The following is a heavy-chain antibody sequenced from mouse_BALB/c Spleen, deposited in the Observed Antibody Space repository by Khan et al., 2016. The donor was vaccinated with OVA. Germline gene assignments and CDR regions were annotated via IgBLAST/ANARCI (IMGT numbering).Heavy chain of an antibody. CDR3: ARDGSRYNYAMDY. D-gene: IGHD2-3*01. CDR2: ISSSGST. J-gene: IGHJ4*01. Sequence: EVKLEESGPGLVKPSQSLSLTCPVTGYSITSDYAWNWIRQFPGNKLEWMGYISSSGSTNYNPALKSRISITRDTSKNQFFLQLNSVTTEDTATYYCARDGSRYNYAMDYWGQGTSGTVSS. V-gene: IGHV3-2*02. CDR1: GYSITSDYA.